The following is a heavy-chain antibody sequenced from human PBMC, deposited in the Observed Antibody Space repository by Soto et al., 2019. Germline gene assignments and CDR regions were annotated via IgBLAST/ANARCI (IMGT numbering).Heavy chain of an antibody. CDR3: ARAGTYGSGSFVAFDI. Sequence: GGSLRLSCAASGFTVSSNYMSWVRQAPGKGLEWVSVIYSGGSTYYADSVKGRFTISRHNSKNTLYLQMNSLRAEDTAVYYCARAGTYGSGSFVAFDIWGQGTIVTVSS. V-gene: IGHV3-53*04. D-gene: IGHD3-10*01. CDR2: IYSGGST. J-gene: IGHJ3*02. CDR1: GFTVSSNY.